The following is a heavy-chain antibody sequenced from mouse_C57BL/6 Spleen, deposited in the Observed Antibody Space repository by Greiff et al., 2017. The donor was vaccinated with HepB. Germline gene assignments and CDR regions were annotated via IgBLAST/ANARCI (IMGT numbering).Heavy chain of an antibody. Sequence: QVQLQQSGAELMKPGASVKLSCKATGYTFTGYWIEWVKQRPGHGLEWIGEILPGSGSTNYNEKFKGKATFTADTSSNTAYMQLSSLTTEDSAIYYCARNSVPTYYYGSSPWYFDVWGTGTTVTVSS. CDR1: GYTFTGYW. CDR2: ILPGSGST. D-gene: IGHD1-1*01. J-gene: IGHJ1*03. CDR3: ARNSVPTYYYGSSPWYFDV. V-gene: IGHV1-9*01.